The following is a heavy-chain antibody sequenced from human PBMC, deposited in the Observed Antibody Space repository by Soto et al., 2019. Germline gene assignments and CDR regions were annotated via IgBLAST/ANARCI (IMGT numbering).Heavy chain of an antibody. D-gene: IGHD2-15*01. CDR1: GGSISSYY. Sequence: SETLSLTCTVSGGSISSYYWSWIRQPPGKGLEWIGYIYYSGSTNYNPSLKSRVTISVDTSKNQFSLKLSSVTAADTAVYYCVRHGTAISVGATHIWGQATMVTVSS. CDR3: VRHGTAISVGATHI. J-gene: IGHJ3*02. CDR2: IYYSGST. V-gene: IGHV4-59*08.